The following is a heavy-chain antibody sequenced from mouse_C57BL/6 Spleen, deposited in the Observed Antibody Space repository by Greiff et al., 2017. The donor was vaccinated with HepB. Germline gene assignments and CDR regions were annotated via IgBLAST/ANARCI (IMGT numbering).Heavy chain of an antibody. CDR1: GYTFTSYW. CDR2: IDPSDSYT. V-gene: IGHV1-50*01. D-gene: IGHD6-1*01. J-gene: IGHJ1*03. Sequence: QVQLQQSGAELVKPGASVKLSCKASGYTFTSYWMQWVKQRPGQGLEWIGEIDPSDSYTNYNQKFKGKATLTVDTSSSTAYMQLSSLTSEDSAVYYCARSPTGYFDVWGTGTTVTVSS. CDR3: ARSPTGYFDV.